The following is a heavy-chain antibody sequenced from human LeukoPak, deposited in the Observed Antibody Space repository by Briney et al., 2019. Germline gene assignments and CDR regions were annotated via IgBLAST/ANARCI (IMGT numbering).Heavy chain of an antibody. D-gene: IGHD3-16*02. Sequence: PGGSLRLSCAASGFTFSSYGMHWVRQAPGKGLEWVAVISYDGSNKYYADSVKGRFTISRDNSKNTLYLQMNSLRAEDTAVYYCAKGYDYVWGSYRLYYYYGMDVWGQGTTVTVSS. J-gene: IGHJ6*02. CDR1: GFTFSSYG. CDR2: ISYDGSNK. CDR3: AKGYDYVWGSYRLYYYYGMDV. V-gene: IGHV3-30*18.